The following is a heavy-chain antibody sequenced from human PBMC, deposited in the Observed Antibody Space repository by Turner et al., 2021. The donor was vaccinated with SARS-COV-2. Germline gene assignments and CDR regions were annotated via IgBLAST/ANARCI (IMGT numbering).Heavy chain of an antibody. J-gene: IGHJ4*02. CDR1: GFTFSSYA. V-gene: IGHV3-23*01. CDR3: AKADRIMIVVVITLFDY. Sequence: EVQLLESGGGLVQPGGSLRLSCAASGFTFSSYAMSWVRQAPGEGLGWVSAISGSGGSTYYADSVKGRFTISRDNSKNTLYLQMNSLRAEDTAVYYCAKADRIMIVVVITLFDYWGQGTLVTVSS. CDR2: ISGSGGST. D-gene: IGHD3-22*01.